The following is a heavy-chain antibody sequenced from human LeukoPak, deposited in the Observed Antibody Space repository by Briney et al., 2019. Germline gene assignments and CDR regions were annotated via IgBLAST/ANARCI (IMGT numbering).Heavy chain of an antibody. J-gene: IGHJ4*02. D-gene: IGHD3-3*01. Sequence: GGSLRLSCAASGFTFSSYAMHWVRQAPGKGLEWVAVISYGGANKYYPDSVKGRFTISRDNSKHTLYLQMNSLRAEDTAVYYCARGDYDFWSGYQDCWGQGTLVTVSS. CDR3: ARGDYDFWSGYQDC. CDR1: GFTFSSYA. CDR2: ISYGGANK. V-gene: IGHV3-30-3*01.